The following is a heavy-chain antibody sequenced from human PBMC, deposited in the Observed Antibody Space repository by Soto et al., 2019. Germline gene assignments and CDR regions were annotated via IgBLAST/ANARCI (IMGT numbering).Heavy chain of an antibody. V-gene: IGHV1-3*01. CDR1: GYTFTRYA. Sequence: ASVKASCKASGYTFTRYAMHWVRHAPGQRLEWMGWINAGNGNTKYSQKFQGRVTITRDTSASTAYMELSSLRSEDTAVYYCARVLSMRTAGYSRSWNYCYWDQVTLVTFSS. CDR2: INAGNGNT. CDR3: ARVLSMRTAGYSRSWNYCY. J-gene: IGHJ4*02. D-gene: IGHD6-13*01.